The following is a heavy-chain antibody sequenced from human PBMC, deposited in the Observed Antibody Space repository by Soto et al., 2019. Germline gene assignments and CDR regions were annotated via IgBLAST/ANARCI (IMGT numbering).Heavy chain of an antibody. D-gene: IGHD3-10*01. J-gene: IGHJ5*02. Sequence: SLTCAVYGGSFSGYYWSWIRQAPVRGLEWIGEINHSGSTNYNPSLKRRVTISVDTSKNQFSLKLSSVTAADTAVYYCARVYLYDEGSGNYPGWFAPWGQGTLVTASS. CDR1: GGSFSGYY. CDR3: ARVYLYDEGSGNYPGWFAP. CDR2: INHSGST. V-gene: IGHV4-34*01.